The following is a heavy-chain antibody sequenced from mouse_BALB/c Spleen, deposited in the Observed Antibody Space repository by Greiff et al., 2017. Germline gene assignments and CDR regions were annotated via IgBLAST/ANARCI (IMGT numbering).Heavy chain of an antibody. Sequence: QVHVKQSGAELAKPGASVKMSCKASGYTFTSYWMHWVKQRPGQGLEWIGYINPSTGYTEYNQKFKDKATLTADKSSSTAYMQLSSLTSEDSAVYYCAGTATFFDYWGQGTTLTVSS. CDR1: GYTFTSYW. J-gene: IGHJ2*01. CDR2: INPSTGYT. CDR3: AGTATFFDY. D-gene: IGHD1-2*01. V-gene: IGHV1-7*01.